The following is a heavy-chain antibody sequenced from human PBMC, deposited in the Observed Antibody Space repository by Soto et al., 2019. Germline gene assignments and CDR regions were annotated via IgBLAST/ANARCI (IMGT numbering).Heavy chain of an antibody. CDR1: GFTFSSYA. CDR2: ISYDGSNK. V-gene: IGHV3-30-3*01. J-gene: IGHJ6*02. D-gene: IGHD5-18*01. CDR3: ARDGDTAMVNIHYYYYGMDV. Sequence: GGSLRLSCAASGFTFSSYAMHWVRQAPGKGLEWVAVISYDGSNKYYADSVKGRFTISRDNSKNTLYLQMNSLRAEETAVYYCARDGDTAMVNIHYYYYGMDVWGQGNTVTVSS.